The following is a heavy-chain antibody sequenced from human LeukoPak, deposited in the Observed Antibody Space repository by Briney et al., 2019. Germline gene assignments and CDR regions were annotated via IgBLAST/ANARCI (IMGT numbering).Heavy chain of an antibody. D-gene: IGHD3-10*01. CDR1: GFAVSSNY. Sequence: GGSLRLSCAASGFAVSSNYMSWVRQAPGKGLEWVSVIYSDGRAYYADSVKGRFTISRDISKNTLFLQMTSLRAEDTAVYYCAKLKGWYGEGYFDYWGQGTLVTVSS. J-gene: IGHJ4*02. V-gene: IGHV3-53*01. CDR2: IYSDGRA. CDR3: AKLKGWYGEGYFDY.